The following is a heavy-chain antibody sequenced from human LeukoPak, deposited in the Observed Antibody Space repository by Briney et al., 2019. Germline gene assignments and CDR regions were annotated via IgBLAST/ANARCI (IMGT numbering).Heavy chain of an antibody. V-gene: IGHV1-69*05. CDR3: ARGAPNRGYYDSSAWEYFQH. CDR2: IIPIFGTA. Sequence: ASVKVSCKASGGTFSSYAISWVRQAPGQGLEWMGGIIPIFGTANYAQKFQGRVTITTDESTSTAHMELSSLRSEDTAVYYCARGAPNRGYYDSSAWEYFQHWGQGTLVTVSS. CDR1: GGTFSSYA. J-gene: IGHJ1*01. D-gene: IGHD3-22*01.